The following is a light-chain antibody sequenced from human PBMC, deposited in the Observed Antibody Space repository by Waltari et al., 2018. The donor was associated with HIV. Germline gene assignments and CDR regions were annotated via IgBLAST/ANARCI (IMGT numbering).Light chain of an antibody. CDR3: CSYAGSSTLV. Sequence: SPGQSITISCTGTSSDVGSYNLVSWYQQHPGKAPKLMIYEVSKRPSGVSNRFSGSKSGNTASLTISGLQAEDEADYYCCSYAGSSTLVFGGGTKLTVL. CDR1: SSDVGSYNL. CDR2: EVS. J-gene: IGLJ3*02. V-gene: IGLV2-23*02.